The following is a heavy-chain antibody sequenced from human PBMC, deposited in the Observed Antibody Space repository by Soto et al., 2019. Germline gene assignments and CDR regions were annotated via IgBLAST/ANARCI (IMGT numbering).Heavy chain of an antibody. CDR3: ARLVSSSWYYFDY. Sequence: SETLSLTCAVYGVSFSGYYWIWIRQPPGKGLEWIGEINHSGSTYYNPSLKSRVTISVDTSKNQFSLKLSSVTAADTAVYYCARLVSSSWYYFDYWGQGTLVTVSS. CDR1: GVSFSGYY. CDR2: INHSGST. J-gene: IGHJ4*02. V-gene: IGHV4-34*01. D-gene: IGHD6-13*01.